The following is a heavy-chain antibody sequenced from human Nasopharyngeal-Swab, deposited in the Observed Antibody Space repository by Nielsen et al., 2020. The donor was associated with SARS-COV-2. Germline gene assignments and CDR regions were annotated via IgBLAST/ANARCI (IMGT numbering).Heavy chain of an antibody. CDR1: GGSISSGGYY. D-gene: IGHD3-22*01. Sequence: SETLSLTCTVSGGSISSGGYYWSWIRQHPGKGLEWIGYIYSGSTYYNPSLKSRVTISVDTSKNQFSLKLSSVTAADTAVYYCARAPIVVVITHFDYWGQGTLVTVSS. J-gene: IGHJ4*02. CDR2: IYSGST. V-gene: IGHV4-31*03. CDR3: ARAPIVVVITHFDY.